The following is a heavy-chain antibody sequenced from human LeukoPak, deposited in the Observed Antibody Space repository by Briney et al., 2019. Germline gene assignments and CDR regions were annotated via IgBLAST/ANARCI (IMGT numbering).Heavy chain of an antibody. CDR2: IYYSGTT. D-gene: IGHD3-10*01. Sequence: PSETLSLTCTVSGGSISSYYWSWIRQPPGRGLEWIGYIYYSGTTNYNPSLKSRVTISVDTSKNQFSLKLSSVTAADTAVYYCARYVGEKTAFDTWGQGTMVTVSS. CDR3: ARYVGEKTAFDT. J-gene: IGHJ3*02. CDR1: GGSISSYY. V-gene: IGHV4-59*01.